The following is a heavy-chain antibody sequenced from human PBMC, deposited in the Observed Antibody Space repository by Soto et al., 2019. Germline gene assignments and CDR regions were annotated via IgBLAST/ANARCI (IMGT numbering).Heavy chain of an antibody. CDR2: TKTKVKSYTT. CDR1: GFTFSDHH. D-gene: IGHD1-26*01. J-gene: IGHJ4*02. Sequence: GGSLRLSCVASGFTFSDHHMDWVRQAPGKGLECVGRTKTKVKSYTTEYAASVKGRFTISRDDSKNSLYLQMNSLKTEDTAVYYCARRRACSATNCPLDYWGQGTLVTVSS. CDR3: ARRRACSATNCPLDY. V-gene: IGHV3-72*01.